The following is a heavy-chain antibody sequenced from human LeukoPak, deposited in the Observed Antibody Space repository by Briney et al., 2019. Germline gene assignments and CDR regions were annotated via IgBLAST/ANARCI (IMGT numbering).Heavy chain of an antibody. Sequence: PSETLSLTCTVSGGSISSSSYYWGWIRQPPGKGLEWIGSIYYSGSTYYNPSLKSRVTISVDTSKNQFSLKLSSVTAADTAVYYCARPCSSTSCPTFPAHDHDAFDIWGQGTMVTVSS. CDR1: GGSISSSSYY. CDR2: IYYSGST. V-gene: IGHV4-39*01. CDR3: ARPCSSTSCPTFPAHDHDAFDI. J-gene: IGHJ3*02. D-gene: IGHD2-2*01.